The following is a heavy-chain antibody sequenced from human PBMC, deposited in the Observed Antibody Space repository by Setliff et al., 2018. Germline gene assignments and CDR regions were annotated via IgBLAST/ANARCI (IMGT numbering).Heavy chain of an antibody. D-gene: IGHD1-26*01. V-gene: IGHV5-51*01. Sequence: PGESLKISCKGSGYSFTTYWIGWVRQMPGKGLEWLGIIYPSDSHTRYSPSFQGQVSISADKSISTAYLQWSSLKASDTAMYYCARSGNQVGGDYWGQGTLVTVSS. CDR3: ARSGNQVGGDY. J-gene: IGHJ4*02. CDR2: IYPSDSHT. CDR1: GYSFTTYW.